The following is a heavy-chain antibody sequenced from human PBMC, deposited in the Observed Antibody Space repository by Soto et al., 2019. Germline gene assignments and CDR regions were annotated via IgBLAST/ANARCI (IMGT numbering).Heavy chain of an antibody. CDR3: ARASRWYYDSSGYYPPYWYFDL. J-gene: IGHJ2*01. CDR1: GYTFTSYG. D-gene: IGHD3-22*01. CDR2: ISAYNGNT. V-gene: IGHV1-18*01. Sequence: QVQLVQSGAEVKKPGASVKVSCKASGYTFTSYGISWVRQAPGQGLEWMGWISAYNGNTNYAQKLQGRVTMTTDTSTSTAYMELRSRRSDDTAVYYCARASRWYYDSSGYYPPYWYFDLWGRGTLVTVSS.